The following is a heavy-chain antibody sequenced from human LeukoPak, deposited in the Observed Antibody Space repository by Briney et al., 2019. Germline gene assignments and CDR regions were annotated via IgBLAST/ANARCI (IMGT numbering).Heavy chain of an antibody. CDR1: GGSFSGYY. Sequence: PSETLSLTCAVYGGSFSGYYWSWIRQPPGKGLEWIGEINHSGSTNYNPPLKSRVTISVDTSKNQFSLKLSSVTAADTAVYYCARFTNGFDYWGQGTLVTVSS. CDR3: ARFTNGFDY. D-gene: IGHD2-2*01. V-gene: IGHV4-34*01. CDR2: INHSGST. J-gene: IGHJ4*02.